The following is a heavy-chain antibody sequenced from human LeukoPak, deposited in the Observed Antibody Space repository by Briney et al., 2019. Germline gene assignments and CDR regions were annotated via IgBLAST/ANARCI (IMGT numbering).Heavy chain of an antibody. CDR2: ISYSGTT. J-gene: IGHJ4*02. V-gene: IGHV4-59*08. Sequence: PSETLSLTCTVSGGSISNYYWSWIRQPPGKGLEWIGYISYSGTTNYNPSLKSRLTISVDTSNNQFSLELSFVTAADTAMYYCARSRPHSSTWYSDYWGQGTLVTVSS. CDR1: GGSISNYY. D-gene: IGHD6-13*01. CDR3: ARSRPHSSTWYSDY.